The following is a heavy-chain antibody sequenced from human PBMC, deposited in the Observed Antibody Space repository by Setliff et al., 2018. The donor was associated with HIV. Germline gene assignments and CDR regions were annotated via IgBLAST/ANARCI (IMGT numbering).Heavy chain of an antibody. D-gene: IGHD6-19*01. J-gene: IGHJ4*02. V-gene: IGHV4-34*01. CDR3: VRRAGRHRLLRSGVAGTLDS. Sequence: KASETLSLTCAVYGGSFSGSLWSWIRQPPGKGLEWIGEINHSGETNYSPPLKSRVSMSVDTSKNQFSLKLSAVTSADTAVYYCVRRAGRHRLLRSGVAGTLDSWGQGTLVTV. CDR2: INHSGET. CDR1: GGSFSGSL.